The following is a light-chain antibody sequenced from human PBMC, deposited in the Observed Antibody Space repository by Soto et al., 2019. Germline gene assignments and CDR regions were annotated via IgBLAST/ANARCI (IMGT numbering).Light chain of an antibody. J-gene: IGKJ4*01. Sequence: EIVMTQSPATLSVSPGERATLSCRASQSVSSNLAWYQQKPGQAPRHLIYGASTRATGIPARFSGSGSGTEFTLTISSLQPEDVATYYGQKHNAAPLTFGGGTNVDI. CDR3: QKHNAAPLT. V-gene: IGKV3-15*01. CDR1: QSVSSN. CDR2: GAS.